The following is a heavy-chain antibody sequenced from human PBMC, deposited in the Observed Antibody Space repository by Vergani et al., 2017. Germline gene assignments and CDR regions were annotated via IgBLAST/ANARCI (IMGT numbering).Heavy chain of an antibody. CDR3: ARARGGGYSGYLPGEGGWFDP. J-gene: IGHJ5*02. CDR2: IIPIFGTA. D-gene: IGHD5-12*01. V-gene: IGHV1-69*01. Sequence: QVQLVQSGAEVKKPGSSVKVSCKASGGTFSSYAISWVRQAPGQGLEWMGGIIPIFGTANYAQKFQGRVTITADESTSTAYMELSSLRSEDTAVYYCARARGGGYSGYLPGEGGWFDPWGQGTLVTVSS. CDR1: GGTFSSYA.